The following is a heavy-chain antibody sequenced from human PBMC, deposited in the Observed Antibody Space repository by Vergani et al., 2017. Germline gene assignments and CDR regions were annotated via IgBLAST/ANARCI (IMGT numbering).Heavy chain of an antibody. V-gene: IGHV3-7*03. CDR1: GFTFNSYG. J-gene: IGHJ4*02. Sequence: VQLVESGGGVVQPGGSLRLSCAASGFTFNSYGMHWVRQAPGKGLEWVANIKQDGSEKYYVDSVKGRFTISRDNAKNSLYLQMNSLRAEDTAVYYCALLYSSGRYPLDYWGQGTLVTVSS. CDR2: IKQDGSEK. D-gene: IGHD6-19*01. CDR3: ALLYSSGRYPLDY.